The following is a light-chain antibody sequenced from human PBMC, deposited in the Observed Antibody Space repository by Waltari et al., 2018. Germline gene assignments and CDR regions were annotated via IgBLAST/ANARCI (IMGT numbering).Light chain of an antibody. J-gene: IGLJ3*02. CDR2: EVT. CDR3: NSFAGSITGV. V-gene: IGLV2-8*01. Sequence: QSALTQPPSASGSPGQSVTISCTGTSSDVGGYNYVSWYQQHPGKAPKLIIYEVTQRPSGVPERFSGSKAGNTASLTVSGLQAEDEADYYCNSFAGSITGVFGGGTKLTVL. CDR1: SSDVGGYNY.